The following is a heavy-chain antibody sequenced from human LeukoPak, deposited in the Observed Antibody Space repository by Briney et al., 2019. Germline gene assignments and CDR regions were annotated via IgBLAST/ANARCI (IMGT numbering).Heavy chain of an antibody. CDR3: ARRLYYYYGMDV. CDR1: GFTFSDYW. J-gene: IGHJ6*02. D-gene: IGHD3-16*01. V-gene: IGHV3-7*01. Sequence: PGGSLRLPCAASGFTFSDYWMSWVRQAPGKGLEWVANINQDGSEKYYVASVTGRFTISRDNAKNSLYLQMNSLRVEDTAVYYCARRLYYYYGMDVWGQGTPVTVSS. CDR2: INQDGSEK.